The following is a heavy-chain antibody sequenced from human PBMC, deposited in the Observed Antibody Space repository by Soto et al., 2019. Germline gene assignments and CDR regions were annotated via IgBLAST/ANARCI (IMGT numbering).Heavy chain of an antibody. Sequence: QVQLVQSGAEVKEPGDSVRVSCEASGYTFTAYYIHWVRQAPGQGLAWMGWINPKFGDTTYAQDFQGRVSMTRDMSTSPVCMELSRLSSDYPVIYYCARNVDDYYGPGSGNGHGFWGQGTTVTVFS. V-gene: IGHV1-2*02. CDR2: INPKFGDT. CDR3: ARNVDDYYGPGSGNGHGF. J-gene: IGHJ6*02. CDR1: GYTFTAYY. D-gene: IGHD3-10*01.